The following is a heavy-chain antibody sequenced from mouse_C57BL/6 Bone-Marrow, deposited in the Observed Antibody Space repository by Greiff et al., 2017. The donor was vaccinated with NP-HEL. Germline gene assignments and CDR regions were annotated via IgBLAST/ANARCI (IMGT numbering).Heavy chain of an antibody. J-gene: IGHJ2*01. CDR1: GFNIKDDY. CDR2: IDPENGDT. Sequence: VQLQQSGAELVRPGASVKLSCTASGFNIKDDYMHWVKQRPEQGLEWIGWIDPENGDTEYASKFQGKATKTADTSSNTAYLQLSSLTSEDTAVYYCAYCGNYLDYWGQGTTLTVSS. V-gene: IGHV14-4*01. CDR3: AYCGNYLDY. D-gene: IGHD2-10*01.